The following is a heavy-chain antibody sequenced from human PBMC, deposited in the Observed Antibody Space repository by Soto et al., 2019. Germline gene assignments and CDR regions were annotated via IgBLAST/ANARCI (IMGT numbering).Heavy chain of an antibody. D-gene: IGHD2-2*01. CDR1: GYTFTSYA. CDR2: INAGNGNT. J-gene: IGHJ5*02. V-gene: IGHV1-3*01. CDR3: ARGGRIVLVLAAIGWFDP. Sequence: ASVKVSCKASGYTFTSYAMHWVRQAPGQRLEWMGWINAGNGNTKYSQKFQGRVTITRDTSASTAYMELSSLRSEDTAVYYCARGGRIVLVLAAIGWFDPWGQGTLVTVSS.